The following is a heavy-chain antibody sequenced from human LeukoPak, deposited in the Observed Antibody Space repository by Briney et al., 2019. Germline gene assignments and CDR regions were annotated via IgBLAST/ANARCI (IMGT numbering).Heavy chain of an antibody. V-gene: IGHV3-53*01. CDR3: ARDDCSSISCYHNWFDP. CDR2: IYSGGST. Sequence: GGSLRLSCAASGFTVSSNYMSWVRQAPGKGLEWVSVIYSGGSTYYADSVKGRFTISRDNAKNSLYLQMNSLRAEDTAVYYCARDDCSSISCYHNWFDPWGQGTLVTVSS. J-gene: IGHJ5*02. D-gene: IGHD2-2*01. CDR1: GFTVSSNY.